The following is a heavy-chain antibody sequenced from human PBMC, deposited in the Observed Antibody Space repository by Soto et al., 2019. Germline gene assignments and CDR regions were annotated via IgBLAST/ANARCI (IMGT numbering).Heavy chain of an antibody. J-gene: IGHJ6*02. D-gene: IGHD2-2*01. CDR1: GGSISSGGYY. CDR2: IYYSGST. CDR3: ARDNFVVVPAAIYGMDV. V-gene: IGHV4-31*03. Sequence: PSETLSLTCTVSGGSISSGGYYWSWIRQHPGKGLEWIGYIYYSGSTYYNPSLKSRVTISVDTSKNQFSLKLSSVTAADTAVYYCARDNFVVVPAAIYGMDVWGQGTTVTVSS.